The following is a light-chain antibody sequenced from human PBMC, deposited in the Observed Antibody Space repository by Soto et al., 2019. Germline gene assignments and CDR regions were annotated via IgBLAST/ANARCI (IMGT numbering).Light chain of an antibody. CDR3: QHRSGFT. CDR2: DAS. CDR1: QSVNSY. J-gene: IGKJ3*01. V-gene: IGKV3-11*01. Sequence: EIVLTQSPATLSLSPGERATLSCRASQSVNSYLAWYQHKPGQAPRLLIHDASYRATGIPARFSGSGSGTDFTLTISRLEPDDFAAYYCQHRSGFTFGPGTKVDI.